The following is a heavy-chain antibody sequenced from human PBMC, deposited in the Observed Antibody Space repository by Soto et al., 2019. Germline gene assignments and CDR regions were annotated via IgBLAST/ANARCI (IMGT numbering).Heavy chain of an antibody. CDR1: GGSISTDHYH. CDR3: AREDDGGDRDYSGPDV. V-gene: IGHV4-30-4*01. CDR2: IHYSGSI. D-gene: IGHD2-21*02. J-gene: IGHJ6*02. Sequence: QVQLQESGPGLVRPSQTLSRTCTGSGGSISTDHYHWPWIRQTPGNGLEWLGYIHYSGSIHVNPSLQSRACMPVDKSKNLFSLKLSSVTAAATDVYFCAREDDGGDRDYSGPDVWGQGTTGTVS.